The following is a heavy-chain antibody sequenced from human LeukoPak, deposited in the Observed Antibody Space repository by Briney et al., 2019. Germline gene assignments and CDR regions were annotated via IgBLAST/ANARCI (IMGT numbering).Heavy chain of an antibody. CDR2: IWYDGSNK. CDR1: GFTFSNYG. J-gene: IGHJ6*02. Sequence: GGSLRLSCAASGFTFSNYGMHWVRQAPGKGLEWVVVIWYDGSNKYYTDSVKGRFTISRDNSKNTLYLQMDSLRAEDTAVYYCARDPNSSAWSPYYVMDVWGQGTTVTVSS. CDR3: ARDPNSSAWSPYYVMDV. D-gene: IGHD6-13*01. V-gene: IGHV3-33*01.